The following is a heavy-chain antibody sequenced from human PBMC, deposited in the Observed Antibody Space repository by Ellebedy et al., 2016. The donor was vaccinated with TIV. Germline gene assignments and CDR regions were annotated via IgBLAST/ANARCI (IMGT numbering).Heavy chain of an antibody. CDR3: ARFSGSFGGYDY. CDR1: GYSFSSYW. V-gene: IGHV5-10-1*01. J-gene: IGHJ4*02. Sequence: GESLKISCKGSGYSFSSYWITWVRQMPGKGLEPMGRIDPADSYTNYSPSFQGHVTMSFDTSISTAFLPWTSLKASDTAFYYCARFSGSFGGYDYWGQGTLVSVSS. D-gene: IGHD1-26*01. CDR2: IDPADSYT.